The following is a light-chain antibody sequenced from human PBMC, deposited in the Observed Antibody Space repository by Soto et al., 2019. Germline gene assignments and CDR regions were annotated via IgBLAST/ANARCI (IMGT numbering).Light chain of an antibody. CDR1: SSDVAAYNY. V-gene: IGLV2-14*03. CDR3: SSYTSGGNYF. Sequence: QSALTQPASVSGSPGQSITISCTGTSSDVAAYNYVSWYQQHPGKAPKLMVYDVSNRPSGVSNRFSGSKSGNTASLTISGLQAEDEADYYCSSYTSGGNYFFGTGTKLTVL. J-gene: IGLJ1*01. CDR2: DVS.